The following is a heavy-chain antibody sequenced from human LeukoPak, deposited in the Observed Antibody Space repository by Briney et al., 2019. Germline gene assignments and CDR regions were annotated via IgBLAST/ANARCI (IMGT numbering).Heavy chain of an antibody. V-gene: IGHV3-66*01. CDR1: GFTVSSSY. Sequence: PGGPLRLSCAGSGFTVSSSYMSWVRQAPGKGLEWVSVLYSGGSIFYADSVKGRFTISRDISKNMLYLQMNSLRADDTAVYYCARGAISSWYEDWGQGTLVTVSS. CDR2: LYSGGSI. D-gene: IGHD6-13*01. J-gene: IGHJ4*02. CDR3: ARGAISSWYED.